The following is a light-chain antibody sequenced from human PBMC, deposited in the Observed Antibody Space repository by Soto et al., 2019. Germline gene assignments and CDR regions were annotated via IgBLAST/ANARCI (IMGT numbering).Light chain of an antibody. Sequence: DIQMTQSPSSLSASVGDRVTITCQASQGITNYLNWYQQKPGKAPKLLIYDASNLETGVPSRFSGSGSGTDFTFTISSLQTEDAATYYCQQYADLPLTFGGGTKVEIK. CDR2: DAS. CDR1: QGITNY. CDR3: QQYADLPLT. V-gene: IGKV1-33*01. J-gene: IGKJ4*01.